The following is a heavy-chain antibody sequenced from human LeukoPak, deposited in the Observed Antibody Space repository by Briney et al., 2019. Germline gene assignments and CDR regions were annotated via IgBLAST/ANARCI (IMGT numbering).Heavy chain of an antibody. CDR1: GYTFTGYY. D-gene: IGHD6-13*01. CDR2: INPNSGGT. Sequence: ASVKVSCKASGYTFTGYYMHWVRQAPGQGLEWMGWINPNSGGTNYAQKFQGRVTMTRDTSISTAYMELSRLRSDDTAVYYCARDKAAAESYFDYWGQGTLVTVSS. J-gene: IGHJ4*02. V-gene: IGHV1-2*02. CDR3: ARDKAAAESYFDY.